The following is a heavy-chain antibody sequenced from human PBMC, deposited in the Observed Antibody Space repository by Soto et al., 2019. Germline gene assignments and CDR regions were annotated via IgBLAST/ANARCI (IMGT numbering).Heavy chain of an antibody. CDR3: ASVPWDSSQYEYYFDY. V-gene: IGHV4-31*03. CDR1: GGSISSGGYY. J-gene: IGHJ4*02. CDR2: IYYSGST. Sequence: SETLSLTCTVSGGSISSGGYYWSWIRQHPGKGLEWIGYIYYSGSTYYNPSLKSRVTISVDTSKNQFSLKLSSVTAADTAVYYCASVPWDSSQYEYYFDYWGQGTLVTVSS. D-gene: IGHD6-13*01.